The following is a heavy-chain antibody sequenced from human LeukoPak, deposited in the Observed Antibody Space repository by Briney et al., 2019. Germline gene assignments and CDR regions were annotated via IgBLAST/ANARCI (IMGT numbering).Heavy chain of an antibody. D-gene: IGHD3-22*01. V-gene: IGHV3-13*01. Sequence: GSLRLSCAASGFTFSSYDMHWVRQATGKGLEWVSAIGTAGDTYYPGSVKGRFTISRENAKNSLYLQMNSLRGGDTAVYYCARWGYYDSSGHFDYWGQGTLVTVSS. J-gene: IGHJ4*02. CDR2: IGTAGDT. CDR1: GFTFSSYD. CDR3: ARWGYYDSSGHFDY.